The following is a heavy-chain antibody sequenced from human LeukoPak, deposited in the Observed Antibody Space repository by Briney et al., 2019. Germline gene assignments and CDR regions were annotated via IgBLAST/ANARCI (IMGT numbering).Heavy chain of an antibody. CDR3: ARGWRGYSYXXXAFDI. CDR1: GGSISSGGYS. D-gene: IGHD5-18*01. V-gene: IGHV4-30-2*01. CDR2: IYHSGST. Sequence: PSETLSLTCAVSGGSISSGGYSWSWIRQPPGKGLEWIGYIYHSGSTYYHPSLKSRVTISVDTSKNQFSLKLSSVTAADTAVYYCARGWRGYSYXXXAFDIWGQGTMVTVS. J-gene: IGHJ3*02.